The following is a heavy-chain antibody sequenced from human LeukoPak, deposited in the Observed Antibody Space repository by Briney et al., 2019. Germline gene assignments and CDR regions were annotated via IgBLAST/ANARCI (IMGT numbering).Heavy chain of an antibody. CDR2: ISAHNDNT. V-gene: IGHV1-18*01. CDR1: GYTFTRNG. J-gene: IGHJ4*02. Sequence: ASVKVSSKASGYTFTRNGITWVRQAPGQGLEWMGWISAHNDNTKYAQKLQGRVTMTTETSTNTAYMELRSLTPDDTAVYYCAGDGPRYCSGGICYSDHWGQGTLVTVSS. CDR3: AGDGPRYCSGGICYSDH. D-gene: IGHD2-15*01.